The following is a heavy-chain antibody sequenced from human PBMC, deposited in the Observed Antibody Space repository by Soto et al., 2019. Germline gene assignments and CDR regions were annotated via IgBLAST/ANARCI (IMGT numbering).Heavy chain of an antibody. J-gene: IGHJ6*02. Sequence: PGGSLRLSCATSGFPFYVYGMTWVRQAPGKGLEWVSSITSNGNFLYYADAVRGRFSISRDNPKTSVSLEMNNLRAEDTAVYYCARDLMGYAMDVWGQGTTVTVSS. CDR3: ARDLMGYAMDV. CDR1: GFPFYVYG. D-gene: IGHD2-8*01. V-gene: IGHV3-21*01. CDR2: ITSNGNFL.